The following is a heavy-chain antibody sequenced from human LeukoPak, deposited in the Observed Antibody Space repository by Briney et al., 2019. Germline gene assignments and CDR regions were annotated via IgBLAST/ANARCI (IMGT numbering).Heavy chain of an antibody. CDR2: IYYSGST. V-gene: IGHV4-39*01. D-gene: IGHD1-1*01. Sequence: SETLSLTCTVSGGSISSSSYYWGWIRQPPGKGLEWIGSIYYSGSTYYNPSLKSRVTISVDTSKNQFSLKLSSVTAADTAVYYCARGSRDNWKPFDYWGQGTLVTVSS. J-gene: IGHJ4*02. CDR1: GGSISSSSYY. CDR3: ARGSRDNWKPFDY.